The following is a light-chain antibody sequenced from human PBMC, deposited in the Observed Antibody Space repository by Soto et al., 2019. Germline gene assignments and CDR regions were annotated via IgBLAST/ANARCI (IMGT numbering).Light chain of an antibody. Sequence: IVLTQSPATLSLSPGERATLSCRASQTVGSFLAWYQHKPGQAPRLLIYNTSKRANGIPARFSGSGSGTDFTLTISSLEPEDFAVYYCQQRYNWPPLTFGGGTKVDIK. V-gene: IGKV3-11*01. CDR1: QTVGSF. CDR3: QQRYNWPPLT. CDR2: NTS. J-gene: IGKJ4*01.